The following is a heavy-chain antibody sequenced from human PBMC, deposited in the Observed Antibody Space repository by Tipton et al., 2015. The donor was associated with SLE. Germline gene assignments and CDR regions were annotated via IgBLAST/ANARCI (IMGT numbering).Heavy chain of an antibody. D-gene: IGHD2-15*01. CDR3: ARLTECRGNCNYVDY. Sequence: RSLRLSCAASGFTFNNYAMSWVRQAPGKGLEWVSGISWNSGNTGYADSVEGRFTISRDNAKNSLYLQMNSLRNEDTALYYCARLTECRGNCNYVDYWGQGTLVSVSS. CDR2: ISWNSGNT. V-gene: IGHV3-9*01. CDR1: GFTFNNYA. J-gene: IGHJ4*02.